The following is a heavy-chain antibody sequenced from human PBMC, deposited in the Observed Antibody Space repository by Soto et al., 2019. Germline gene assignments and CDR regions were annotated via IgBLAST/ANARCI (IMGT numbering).Heavy chain of an antibody. CDR3: ARLSEGYSGYARWNWFDP. V-gene: IGHV4-39*01. CDR2: IYYSGST. D-gene: IGHD5-12*01. Sequence: SETLSLTCTVSGGSISSSSYYWGWIRQPPGKGLEWIGSIYYSGSTYYNPSLKSRVTISVDTSKNQFSLKLSSVTAADTAVYYCARLSEGYSGYARWNWFDPWGQGTLVTVSS. CDR1: GGSISSSSYY. J-gene: IGHJ5*02.